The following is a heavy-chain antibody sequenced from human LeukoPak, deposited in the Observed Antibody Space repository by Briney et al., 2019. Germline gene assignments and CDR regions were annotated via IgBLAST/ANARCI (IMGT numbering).Heavy chain of an antibody. CDR2: IYHSGST. CDR1: GYSISSGYY. D-gene: IGHD1-26*01. Sequence: PSETLSLTCAVSGYSISSGYYWGWIRQPPGKGLEWIGSIYHSGSTNYNPSLKSRDTISVDTSKNQFSLKLTSVTAADTAVYYCARDSDGRGYFDYWGQGTLVTVSS. V-gene: IGHV4-38-2*02. CDR3: ARDSDGRGYFDY. J-gene: IGHJ4*02.